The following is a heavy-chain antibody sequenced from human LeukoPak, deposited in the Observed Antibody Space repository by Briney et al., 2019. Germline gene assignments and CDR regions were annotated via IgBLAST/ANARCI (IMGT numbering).Heavy chain of an antibody. Sequence: SETLSLTCTVFGGSISNYYWSWIRQPPRKGLEWIGYIYSSGSTNYNPSLKSRVTISVDTSKNQFSLKLSSVTAADTAVYYCAREGSTNILDYWGQGTLVTVSS. CDR3: AREGSTNILDY. J-gene: IGHJ4*02. CDR2: IYSSGST. CDR1: GGSISNYY. D-gene: IGHD2-2*01. V-gene: IGHV4-59*01.